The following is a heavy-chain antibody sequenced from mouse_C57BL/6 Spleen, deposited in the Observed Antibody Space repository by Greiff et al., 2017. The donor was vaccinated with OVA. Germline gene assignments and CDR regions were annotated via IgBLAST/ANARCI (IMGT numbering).Heavy chain of an antibody. J-gene: IGHJ4*01. Sequence: EVQLVESGGGLVKPGGSLKLSCAASGFTFSDYGMHWVRQAPEKGLEWVAYISSGSSILYYAQTVKGRFTIPRDNAKNTLFLQMTSLRSEDTAMYYCAGGSSSYYAMDYWGQGTSVTVSS. D-gene: IGHD1-1*01. V-gene: IGHV5-17*01. CDR2: ISSGSSIL. CDR3: AGGSSSYYAMDY. CDR1: GFTFSDYG.